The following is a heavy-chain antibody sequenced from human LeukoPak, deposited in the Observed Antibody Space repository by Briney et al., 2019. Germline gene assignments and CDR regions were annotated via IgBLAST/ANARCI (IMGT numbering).Heavy chain of an antibody. CDR3: ARRSSIATRLFDY. CDR2: IYPGDSDT. Sequence: GESLKISCMGSGYSFTSYGIGWVRQMPGKGLEWMGIIYPGDSDTRYSPSFQGQVTISADKSISTASLQWSSLKASDTAIYYCARRSSIATRLFDYWGQGTLVTVSS. J-gene: IGHJ4*02. D-gene: IGHD6-6*01. V-gene: IGHV5-51*01. CDR1: GYSFTSYG.